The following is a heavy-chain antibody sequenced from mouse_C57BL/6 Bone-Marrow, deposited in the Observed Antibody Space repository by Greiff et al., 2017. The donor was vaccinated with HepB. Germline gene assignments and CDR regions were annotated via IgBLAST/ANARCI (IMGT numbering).Heavy chain of an antibody. CDR1: GYAFSSSW. Sequence: QVQLKQSGPELVKPGASVKISCKASGYAFSSSWMNWVKQRPGKGLEWIGRIHPGDGDTNYNGKFKGKATLTADKSSSTAYMQLSSLTSEDSAVYFCASERAVVATDYAMDYRGQGTSVTVSS. D-gene: IGHD1-1*01. CDR3: ASERAVVATDYAMDY. V-gene: IGHV1-82*01. J-gene: IGHJ4*01. CDR2: IHPGDGDT.